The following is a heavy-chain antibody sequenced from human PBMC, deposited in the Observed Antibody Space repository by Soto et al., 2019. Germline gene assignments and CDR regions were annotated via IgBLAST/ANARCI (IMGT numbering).Heavy chain of an antibody. Sequence: VQLVESGAEVKKPGSSVKVSCKASGGTFSSYAISWVRQAPGQGLEWMGGIIPIFGTANYAQKFQGRVTITADESTSTAYMELSSLRSEDTAVYYCARGGVGATQPRSGYYFDYWGQGTLVTVSS. J-gene: IGHJ4*02. CDR2: IIPIFGTA. V-gene: IGHV1-69*01. CDR1: GGTFSSYA. D-gene: IGHD1-26*01. CDR3: ARGGVGATQPRSGYYFDY.